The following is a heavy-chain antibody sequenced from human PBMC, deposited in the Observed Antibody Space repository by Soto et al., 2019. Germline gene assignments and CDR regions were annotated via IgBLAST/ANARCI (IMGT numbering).Heavy chain of an antibody. J-gene: IGHJ4*02. V-gene: IGHV3-30*18. CDR3: AKDLYDSSGYYDY. CDR1: GYTFCSYG. Sequence: GGSPRLSCAASGYTFCSYGMHWVRQEPGKGLEWVAVISYDGSNKYYADSVKGRFTISRDNSKNTLYLQMNSLRAEDTAVYYCAKDLYDSSGYYDYWGQGTLVTVSS. CDR2: ISYDGSNK. D-gene: IGHD3-22*01.